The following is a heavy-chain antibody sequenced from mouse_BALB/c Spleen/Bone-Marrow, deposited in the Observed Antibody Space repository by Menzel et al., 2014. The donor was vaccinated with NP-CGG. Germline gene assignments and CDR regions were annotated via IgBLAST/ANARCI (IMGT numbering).Heavy chain of an antibody. V-gene: IGHV1S130*01. CDR3: TRDGVGGAMDY. J-gene: IGHJ4*01. D-gene: IGHD2-3*01. CDR1: GYTFTSTW. Sequence: QVQLQQSGSVLVRPGDSVKLSCKASGYTFTSTWIHWAKQRPGQGLEWIGEIHPNSGNTKYNEKLKGKATLTADTSSGTAYVDLSSLTSEDSAVYYCTRDGVGGAMDYWGQGTSVTVSS. CDR2: IHPNSGNT.